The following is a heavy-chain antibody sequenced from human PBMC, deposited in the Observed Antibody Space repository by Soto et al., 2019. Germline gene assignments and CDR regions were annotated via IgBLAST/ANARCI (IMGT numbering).Heavy chain of an antibody. D-gene: IGHD7-27*01. CDR2: IDPTSTEI. J-gene: IGHJ4*02. V-gene: IGHV3-21*01. Sequence: GGSLRLSCTASGLNFGAFSLSWVRQAPGKGLEWVSSIDPTSTEIHYADSVEGRFSVYRDSTKNSLYLQMISLRFEDTGVYYCARDYLTGDPREAFDSWGQGTLVTVSS. CDR3: ARDYLTGDPREAFDS. CDR1: GLNFGAFS.